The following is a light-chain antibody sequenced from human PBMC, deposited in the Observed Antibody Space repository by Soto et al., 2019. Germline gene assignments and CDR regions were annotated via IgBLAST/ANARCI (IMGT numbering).Light chain of an antibody. J-gene: IGKJ1*01. V-gene: IGKV3-20*01. CDR1: QSVDSTF. CDR3: QQYMSSVT. CDR2: GVS. Sequence: EIVLTQSPGSLSLSPGERATLSCRASQSVDSTFFAWYQKKPGQAPRLLMYGVSKRATGIPDRFSGSGSGPDFTLTISRLEPEDLAVYYCQQYMSSVTFGQGTRVEIK.